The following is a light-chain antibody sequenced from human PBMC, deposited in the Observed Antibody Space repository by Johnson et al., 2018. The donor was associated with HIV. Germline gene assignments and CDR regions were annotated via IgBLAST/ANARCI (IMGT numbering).Light chain of an antibody. V-gene: IGLV1-51*02. CDR1: SSDIGNYA. J-gene: IGLJ1*01. Sequence: QSVLTQPPSVSAAPGQKVTISCSGSSSDIGNYAVSWYQQLPGTAPKLLIYANNRRPSGIPDRFSGPKSGKSATLGITGLQTGDEADYYWGTWDSSLSAPYVFGTGTKVTVL. CDR3: GTWDSSLSAPYV. CDR2: ANN.